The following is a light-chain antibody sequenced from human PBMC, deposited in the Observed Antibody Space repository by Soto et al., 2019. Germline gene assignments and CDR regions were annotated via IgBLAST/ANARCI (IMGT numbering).Light chain of an antibody. J-gene: IGKJ1*01. CDR2: HTS. V-gene: IGKV3-20*01. Sequence: ETVLTHSPCTLSLSPGSRSTLSCRASQSVGGSFLAWYQKRTGKSPRLLIYHTSYRATGIPDRLSGSGSGTDFTLTISRLQTEDFAVYYCQQYHSSTRTFGHGTKVDIK. CDR3: QQYHSSTRT. CDR1: QSVGGSF.